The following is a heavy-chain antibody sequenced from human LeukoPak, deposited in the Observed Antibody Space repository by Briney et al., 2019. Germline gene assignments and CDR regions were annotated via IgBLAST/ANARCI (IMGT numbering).Heavy chain of an antibody. CDR2: ISYDGSNK. V-gene: IGHV3-30*04. Sequence: GGSLRLSCAASGFTFSSYAMHWVRQAPGKGLEWVAVISYDGSNKYYADSVKGRFTISRDNSKNTLYLQMNSLRAEDTAVYYCAKEGAAAGTKDYWGQGTLVTVSS. J-gene: IGHJ4*02. D-gene: IGHD6-13*01. CDR3: AKEGAAAGTKDY. CDR1: GFTFSSYA.